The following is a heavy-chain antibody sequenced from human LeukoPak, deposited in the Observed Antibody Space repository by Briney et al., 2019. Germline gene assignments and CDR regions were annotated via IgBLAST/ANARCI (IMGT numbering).Heavy chain of an antibody. CDR1: GFTFSHYG. Sequence: GGSLRLSCAASGFTFSHYGMHWVRQAPGKGLEWVAFIRYDGNNKFYTDSVKGRFTISRDNSKNTLYLQMNSLRAEDTAVYYCARELHYYDAFDIWGQGTMVTVSS. D-gene: IGHD3-10*01. J-gene: IGHJ3*02. V-gene: IGHV3-30*02. CDR2: IRYDGNNK. CDR3: ARELHYYDAFDI.